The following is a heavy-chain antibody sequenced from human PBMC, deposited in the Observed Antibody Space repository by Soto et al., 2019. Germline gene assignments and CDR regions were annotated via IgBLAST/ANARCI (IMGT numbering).Heavy chain of an antibody. V-gene: IGHV2-26*01. CDR2: IFSNDEK. Sequence: QVTLKESGPVLVKPTETLTLTCTVSGFSLSNAGMGVSWIRQPPGKALEWLAHIFSNDEKTYNTSLKSRLTISKDTSKSQVVLIMTNMNPADTATYFCARIKERAYCPMDFWGQGALVTVSS. CDR3: ARIKERAYCPMDF. D-gene: IGHD2-21*01. CDR1: GFSLSNAGMG. J-gene: IGHJ4*02.